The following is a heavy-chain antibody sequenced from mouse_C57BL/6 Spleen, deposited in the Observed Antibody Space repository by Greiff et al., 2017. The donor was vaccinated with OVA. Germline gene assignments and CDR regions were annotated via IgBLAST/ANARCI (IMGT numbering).Heavy chain of an antibody. V-gene: IGHV1-4*01. CDR1: GYTFTSYT. Sequence: QVQLKESGAELARPGASVKMSCKASGYTFTSYTMHWVKQRPGQGLEWIGYINPSSGYTKYNQKFKDKATLTADKSSSTAYMQLSSLTSEDSAVYYCARSYGSSFMYFDVWGTGTTVTVSS. CDR3: ARSYGSSFMYFDV. D-gene: IGHD1-1*01. CDR2: INPSSGYT. J-gene: IGHJ1*03.